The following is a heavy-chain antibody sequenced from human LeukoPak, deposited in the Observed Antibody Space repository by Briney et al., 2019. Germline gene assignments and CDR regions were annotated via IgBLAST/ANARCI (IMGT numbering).Heavy chain of an antibody. D-gene: IGHD2-2*01. V-gene: IGHV3-33*01. CDR1: GFIFSNYG. Sequence: GGSLRLSCAASGFIFSNYGMHWVRQAPGKGLEWVAVIWYDGSNKYYADSVKGRFTISRDNSKNTLYLRMNSLRAEDTAVYYCARGLFVVVPAAIVSDFDYWGQGALVTVSS. J-gene: IGHJ4*02. CDR3: ARGLFVVVPAAIVSDFDY. CDR2: IWYDGSNK.